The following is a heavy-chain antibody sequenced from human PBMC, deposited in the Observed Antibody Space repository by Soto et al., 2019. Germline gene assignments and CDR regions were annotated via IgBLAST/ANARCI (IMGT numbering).Heavy chain of an antibody. V-gene: IGHV3-23*01. CDR3: AKLGPYIVVVPAAMYAFDI. Sequence: GGSLRLSCAASGFTFSSYAMSWVRQAPGKGLEWVSAISGSGGSTYYADSVKGRFTISRDNSKNTLYLQMNSLRAEDTAVYYCAKLGPYIVVVPAAMYAFDIWGQGTMVTVS. J-gene: IGHJ3*02. CDR2: ISGSGGST. D-gene: IGHD2-2*01. CDR1: GFTFSSYA.